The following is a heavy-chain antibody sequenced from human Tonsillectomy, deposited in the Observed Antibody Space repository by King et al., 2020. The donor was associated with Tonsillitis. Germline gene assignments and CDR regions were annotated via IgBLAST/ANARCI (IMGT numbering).Heavy chain of an antibody. CDR1: GYSFTGNY. V-gene: IGHV1-2*02. CDR2: INPNSGDT. J-gene: IGHJ5*02. D-gene: IGHD3-3*01. Sequence: VQLVESGAEVKKPGASVKVSCKASGYSFTGNYIHWVRQAPGQGLEWMGWINPNSGDTNYAPKFQGRVTMTRDTSINTAYMELNRLTVEDTAVYFCAIIGAKWSETRHALDPGGQGTLVTVSA. CDR3: AIIGAKWSETRHALDP.